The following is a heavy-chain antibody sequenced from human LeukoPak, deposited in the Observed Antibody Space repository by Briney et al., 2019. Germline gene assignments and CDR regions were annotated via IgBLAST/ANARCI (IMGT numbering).Heavy chain of an antibody. J-gene: IGHJ3*02. Sequence: ASVKVSCKASGYTFTSYAMHWVRQAPGQRLEWMGWINAGNGNTKYSQKFQSRVTITRDTSASTAYMELSSLRSEDTAVYYCARYCGGDCYANDAFDIWGQGTMVTVSS. V-gene: IGHV1-3*01. CDR1: GYTFTSYA. D-gene: IGHD2-21*02. CDR3: ARYCGGDCYANDAFDI. CDR2: INAGNGNT.